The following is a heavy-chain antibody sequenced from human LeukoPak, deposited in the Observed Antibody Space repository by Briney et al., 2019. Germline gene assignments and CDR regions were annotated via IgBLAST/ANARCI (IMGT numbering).Heavy chain of an antibody. CDR1: GGSFSGYY. Sequence: SETLSLTCAVYGGSFSGYYWSWIRQPPGKGLEWIGEINHSGSTNYNPSLESRVTISVDTSKNQFSLKLSSVTAADTAVYYCARGTVTTDYFDYWGQGTLVTVSS. CDR3: ARGTVTTDYFDY. D-gene: IGHD4-17*01. CDR2: INHSGST. J-gene: IGHJ4*02. V-gene: IGHV4-34*01.